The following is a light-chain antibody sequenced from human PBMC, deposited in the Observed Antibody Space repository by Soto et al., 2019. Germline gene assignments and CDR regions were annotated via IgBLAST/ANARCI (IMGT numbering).Light chain of an antibody. CDR1: SSDVGGYSY. V-gene: IGLV2-8*01. CDR3: SSYTGSNKVV. CDR2: EVN. J-gene: IGLJ2*01. Sequence: QSALTQPPSASGSPGQSVTISCTGASSDVGGYSYVSWYQQHPGKAPKLMIYEVNKRPSGVPDRFSGSKSGNTASLTVSGLQAEDEADYYCSSYTGSNKVVFGGGTKLTVL.